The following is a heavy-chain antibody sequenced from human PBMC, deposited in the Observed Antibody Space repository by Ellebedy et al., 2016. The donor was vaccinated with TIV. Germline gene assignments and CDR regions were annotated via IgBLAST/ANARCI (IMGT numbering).Heavy chain of an antibody. CDR1: GFTFSSYS. V-gene: IGHV3-48*04. CDR3: ARGRYNWNDAGYFDS. J-gene: IGHJ4*02. D-gene: IGHD1-1*01. CDR2: IASSSSTI. Sequence: GESLKISCGASGFTFSSYSMNWLRQAPGKGLEWASYIASSSSTIYYADSVKGRFTISRDNARSSLYLQLNSLGAEDTAVYYCARGRYNWNDAGYFDSWGQGTLVTVSS.